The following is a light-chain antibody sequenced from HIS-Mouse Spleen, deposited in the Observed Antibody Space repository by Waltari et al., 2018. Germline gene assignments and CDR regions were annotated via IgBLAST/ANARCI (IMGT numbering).Light chain of an antibody. Sequence: QSALTQPPSVSGSPGQSITLSCTGTSSDVGGYTYVPWYQQHPGKAPKLMIYDVSNRPSGVSNRFSGSKSGNTASLTISGLQAEDEADYYCSSYTSSSTEVFGGGTKLTVL. CDR2: DVS. J-gene: IGLJ2*01. V-gene: IGLV2-14*03. CDR3: SSYTSSSTEV. CDR1: SSDVGGYTY.